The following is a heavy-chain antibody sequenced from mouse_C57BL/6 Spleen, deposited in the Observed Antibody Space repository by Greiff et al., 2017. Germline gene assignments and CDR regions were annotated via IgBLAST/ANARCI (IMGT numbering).Heavy chain of an antibody. CDR3: ARGAYYSNYEEAMDY. CDR1: GYAFSSSW. V-gene: IGHV1-82*01. CDR2: IYPGNGDT. D-gene: IGHD2-5*01. J-gene: IGHJ4*01. Sequence: QVQLQQSGPELVKPGASVKISCKASGYAFSSSWMNWVKQRPGKGLEWIGRIYPGNGDTNYNGKFKGKATLTADKSSSTAYMQLSSLTSEDSAVYFCARGAYYSNYEEAMDYGGQGTSVTVSS.